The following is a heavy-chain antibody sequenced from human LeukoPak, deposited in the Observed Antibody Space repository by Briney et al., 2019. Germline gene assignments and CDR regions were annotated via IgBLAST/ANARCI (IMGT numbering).Heavy chain of an antibody. J-gene: IGHJ4*02. CDR2: IYTSGST. D-gene: IGHD2-15*01. Sequence: SETLSLTCTVSGGSISSYYWSWIRQPAGKGLEWIGRIYTSGSTNYNPSLKSRVTMSVDTSKNQFSLKLSSVTAADTAVYYCASRGWRPGSFDYWGQGTLVTVSS. CDR3: ASRGWRPGSFDY. CDR1: GGSISSYY. V-gene: IGHV4-4*07.